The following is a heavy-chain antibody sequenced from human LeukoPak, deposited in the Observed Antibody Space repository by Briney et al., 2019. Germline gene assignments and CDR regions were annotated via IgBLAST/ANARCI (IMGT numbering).Heavy chain of an antibody. Sequence: SQTLSLTCTVSGGSISSGDYYWSWIRQPPGKGLEWIGYIYYSGSTYYNPSLKSRVTISVDTSKNQFPLKLSSVTAADTAVYYCAREQNDYGDFDYWGQGTLVTVSS. D-gene: IGHD4-17*01. CDR2: IYYSGST. CDR1: GGSISSGDYY. J-gene: IGHJ4*02. V-gene: IGHV4-30-4*01. CDR3: AREQNDYGDFDY.